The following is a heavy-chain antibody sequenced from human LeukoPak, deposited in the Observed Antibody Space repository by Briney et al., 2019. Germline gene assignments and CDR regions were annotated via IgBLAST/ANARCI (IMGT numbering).Heavy chain of an antibody. CDR1: GFTFSSYA. CDR2: INHSGST. J-gene: IGHJ4*02. D-gene: IGHD3-3*01. Sequence: SGGSLRLSCAASGFTFSSYAMSWVRQPPGKGLEWIGEINHSGSTNYNPSLKSRVTISVDTSKNQFSLKLSSVTAADTAVYYCARQDYDFWSGYSRNYYFDYWGQGTLVTVSS. CDR3: ARQDYDFWSGYSRNYYFDY. V-gene: IGHV4-34*01.